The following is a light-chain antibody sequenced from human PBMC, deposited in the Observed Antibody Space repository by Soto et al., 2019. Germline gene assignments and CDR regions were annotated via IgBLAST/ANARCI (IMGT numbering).Light chain of an antibody. Sequence: QSVLTQPASVSGSPRQSITISCTGASSDVGSYTYVSWYQQHPGKAPKLMIYEVNNRPSGVSNRFSGSKSDNTASLTISGLQAEDEADYYCSSYTSSSTLYVFGTGTKVTVL. V-gene: IGLV2-14*01. CDR2: EVN. J-gene: IGLJ1*01. CDR3: SSYTSSSTLYV. CDR1: SSDVGSYTY.